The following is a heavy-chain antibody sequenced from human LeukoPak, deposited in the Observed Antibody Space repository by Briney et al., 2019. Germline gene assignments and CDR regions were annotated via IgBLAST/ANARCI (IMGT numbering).Heavy chain of an antibody. CDR2: IYYSGST. CDR1: GGSISSGDYA. Sequence: PSETLSLTCTVSGGSISSGDYAWNWLRQHPGKGLEWIGYIYYSGSTYYNPSLKNRVTISVDTSKNQFSLKLSSVTAADTAVYYCARSWGTSAGDFDYWGQGTLVTVSS. D-gene: IGHD3-16*01. J-gene: IGHJ4*02. V-gene: IGHV4-31*03. CDR3: ARSWGTSAGDFDY.